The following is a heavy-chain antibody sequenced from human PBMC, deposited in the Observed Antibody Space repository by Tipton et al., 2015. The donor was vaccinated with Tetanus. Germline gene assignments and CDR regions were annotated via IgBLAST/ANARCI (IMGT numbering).Heavy chain of an antibody. J-gene: IGHJ6*02. V-gene: IGHV1-2*02. CDR2: INPNSGVT. D-gene: IGHD2-2*01. CDR1: GYTFTGYH. Sequence: QSGAEVKKPGASVKVSCKASGYTFTGYHMHWVRQAPGQGLEWMGWINPNSGVTNFAQKFQGRVTMTRDTSISTAYMELSRLKSDDTAVYYCARWGYCSSTSCPSPGMDVWGQGTTVTVSS. CDR3: ARWGYCSSTSCPSPGMDV.